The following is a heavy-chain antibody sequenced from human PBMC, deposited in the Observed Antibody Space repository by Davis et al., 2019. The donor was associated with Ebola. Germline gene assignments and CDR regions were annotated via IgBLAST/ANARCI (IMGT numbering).Heavy chain of an antibody. J-gene: IGHJ4*02. D-gene: IGHD3-16*01. CDR1: GFTFSSYG. Sequence: GESLKISCAASGFTFSSYGMHWVRQAPGKGLEWVAVISYDGFNKYYADSVKGRFTISRDNSKNTLYLQMNSLRAEDTAVYYCARDRGSGTIPGYWGQGTLVTVSS. CDR3: ARDRGSGTIPGY. V-gene: IGHV3-30*03. CDR2: ISYDGFNK.